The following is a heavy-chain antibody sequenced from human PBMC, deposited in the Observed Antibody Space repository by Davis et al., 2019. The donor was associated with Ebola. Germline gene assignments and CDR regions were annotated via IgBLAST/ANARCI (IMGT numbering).Heavy chain of an antibody. V-gene: IGHV3-23*01. CDR1: VITFSSYA. CDR2: ISGSGGST. J-gene: IGHJ6*04. CDR3: AKDLETYYYDSSGYYTRYYGMDV. Sequence: GESLKISCTDSVITFSSYAMTWVRQAPGKGLEWVSAISGSGGSTYYADSVKGRFTISRDNSKKTLYLQMNSLRAEDTAVYYCAKDLETYYYDSSGYYTRYYGMDVWGKGTTVTVSS. D-gene: IGHD3-22*01.